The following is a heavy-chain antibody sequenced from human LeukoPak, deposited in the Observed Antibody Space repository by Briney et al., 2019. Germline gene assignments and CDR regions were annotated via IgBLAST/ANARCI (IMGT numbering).Heavy chain of an antibody. V-gene: IGHV4-34*01. CDR2: INHSGST. Sequence: SETLSLTCAVYGGSFSGYYWSWIRQPPGKGLEWIGEINHSGSTNYNPSLRSRLTISVDTSKNLFSLKLSSVTAADTAKFYCAGLRATGTGRGYMDVWGKGTTVIVSS. CDR1: GGSFSGYY. CDR3: AGLRATGTGRGYMDV. J-gene: IGHJ6*03. D-gene: IGHD6-13*01.